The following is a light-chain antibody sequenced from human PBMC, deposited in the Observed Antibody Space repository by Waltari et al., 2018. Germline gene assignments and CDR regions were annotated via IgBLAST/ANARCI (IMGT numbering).Light chain of an antibody. CDR1: SSNIGSNY. CDR3: AAWDDSLSGPV. J-gene: IGLJ3*02. Sequence: QSVLTQPPSASGTPGQRVTISCSGSSSNIGSNYVYWYQQLPGTAPKLLIYRNNQRPSGGPDRCSGSKSGTSASRTISGLRSEDEADYYCAAWDDSLSGPVFGGGTKLTVL. V-gene: IGLV1-47*01. CDR2: RNN.